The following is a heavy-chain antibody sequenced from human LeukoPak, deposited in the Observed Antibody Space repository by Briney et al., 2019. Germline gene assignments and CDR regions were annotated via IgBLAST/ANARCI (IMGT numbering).Heavy chain of an antibody. D-gene: IGHD1-1*01. CDR3: ARGTKGGYFDY. CDR2: IIPILGIA. V-gene: IGHV1-69*04. J-gene: IGHJ4*02. CDR1: GGTFSSYA. Sequence: SVKVSCKASGGTFSSYAISWVRQAPGQGLEWLGRIIPILGIANYAQKFQGRVTITADKSTSTAYMELSSLRSEDTAVYYCARGTKGGYFDYWGQGTPVTVSS.